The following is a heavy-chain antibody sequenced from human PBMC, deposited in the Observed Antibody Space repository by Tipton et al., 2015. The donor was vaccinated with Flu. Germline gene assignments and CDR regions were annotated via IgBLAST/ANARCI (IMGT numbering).Heavy chain of an antibody. CDR3: ARSYDFWSGYRPVSSYYGMDV. CDR1: GFTFSDYY. D-gene: IGHD3-3*01. V-gene: IGHV3-11*01. CDR2: ISSSGSNI. J-gene: IGHJ6*02. Sequence: SLRLSCAASGFTFSDYYMSWIRQAPGKGLEWVSYISSSGSNIYYADSVKGRFTISRDNAKNSLYLQMNSLRAEDTAVYYCARSYDFWSGYRPVSSYYGMDVWGQGTTVTVSS.